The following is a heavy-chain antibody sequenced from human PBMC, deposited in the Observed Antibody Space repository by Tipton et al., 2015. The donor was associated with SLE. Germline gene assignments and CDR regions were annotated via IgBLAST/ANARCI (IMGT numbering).Heavy chain of an antibody. V-gene: IGHV3-11*04. CDR2: ISSSGSTI. J-gene: IGHJ5*02. CDR1: GFTFSNAW. CDR3: ARGAPEGWFDP. Sequence: SLRLSCAASGFTFSNAWMSWVRQAPGKGLEWVSYISSSGSTIYYADSVKGRFTISRDNAKNSLYLQMNSLRAEDTAVYYCARGAPEGWFDPWGQGTLVTVSS.